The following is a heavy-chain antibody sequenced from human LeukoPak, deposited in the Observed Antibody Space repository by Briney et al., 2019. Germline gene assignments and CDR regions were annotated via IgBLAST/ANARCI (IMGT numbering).Heavy chain of an antibody. CDR3: ARGLYSGSYLGWFDP. D-gene: IGHD1-26*01. V-gene: IGHV4-59*01. CDR1: GGSISSYY. CDR2: IYYSGST. J-gene: IGHJ5*02. Sequence: SETLSLTCAVSGGSISSYYWSWIRQPPGKGLEWIGYIYYSGSTNYNPSLKSRVTISVDTSKNQFSLKLSSVTAADTAVYYCARGLYSGSYLGWFDPWGQGTLVTVSS.